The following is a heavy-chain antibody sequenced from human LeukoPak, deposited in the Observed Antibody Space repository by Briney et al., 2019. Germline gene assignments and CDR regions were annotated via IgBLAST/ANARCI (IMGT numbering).Heavy chain of an antibody. CDR3: ALPLRDGDFYFDY. V-gene: IGHV3-74*01. Sequence: GGSLRLSCAASGFTFSNYWMHWVRQAPGKGLVWVSRINRGGRSTNYADSVKGRFTISRDNAKNTVFLQMNSLRAEDTAVYYCALPLRDGDFYFDYWGQGALVTVSS. D-gene: IGHD4-17*01. CDR1: GFTFSNYW. J-gene: IGHJ4*02. CDR2: INRGGRST.